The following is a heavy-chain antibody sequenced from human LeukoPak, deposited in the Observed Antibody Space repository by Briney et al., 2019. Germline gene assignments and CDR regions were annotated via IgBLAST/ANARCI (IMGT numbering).Heavy chain of an antibody. D-gene: IGHD1-26*01. J-gene: IGHJ6*03. Sequence: SETLSLTCTVSGGSISSSSYYWGWIRQPPGKGLEWIGSIYYSGSTYYNPSLKSRVTISVDTSKNQFSLKLSSVTAADTAVYYCARVGSNSGSYREYYYYMDVWGKGTTVTISS. V-gene: IGHV4-39*01. CDR3: ARVGSNSGSYREYYYYMDV. CDR1: GGSISSSSYY. CDR2: IYYSGST.